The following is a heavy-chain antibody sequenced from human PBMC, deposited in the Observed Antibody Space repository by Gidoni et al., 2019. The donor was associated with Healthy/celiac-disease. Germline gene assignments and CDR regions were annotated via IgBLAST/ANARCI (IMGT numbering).Heavy chain of an antibody. CDR2: ISYDGSNK. Sequence: QVQRVESAGGVVQPGRSRRLSCAASGHTFSSYGMHWVRQAPGKGLEWVAVISYDGSNKYYADSVKGRFTISRDNSKNTLYLQMNSLRAEDTAVYYCARGRIAVAGNGDYFDYWGQGTLVTVSS. J-gene: IGHJ4*02. D-gene: IGHD6-19*01. CDR3: ARGRIAVAGNGDYFDY. V-gene: IGHV3-30*03. CDR1: GHTFSSYG.